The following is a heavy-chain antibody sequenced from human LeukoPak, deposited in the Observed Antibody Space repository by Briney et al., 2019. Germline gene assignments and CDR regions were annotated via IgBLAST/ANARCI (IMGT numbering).Heavy chain of an antibody. D-gene: IGHD3-22*01. CDR2: IYYSGST. V-gene: IGHV4-59*01. J-gene: IGHJ3*02. Sequence: SETLSLTCTVSGGSISSYYRSWIRQPPGKGLEWIGYIYYSGSTNYNPSLKSRVTISVDTSKIQFSLKLSSVTAADTAVYYCARDPMIEAFDIWGQGTMVTVPS. CDR3: ARDPMIEAFDI. CDR1: GGSISSYY.